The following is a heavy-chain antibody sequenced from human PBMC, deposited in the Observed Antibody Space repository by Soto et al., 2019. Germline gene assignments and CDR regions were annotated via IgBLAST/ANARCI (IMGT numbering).Heavy chain of an antibody. V-gene: IGHV3-23*01. D-gene: IGHD1-7*01. CDR3: ATQYNWNYNWFDP. CDR1: GFTFITYA. CDR2: ISGSGGST. Sequence: GGSLRLSCAASGFTFITYAMSWVRQAPGKGLEWVSGISGSGGSTYYADSVKGRFTISRDNSKNTLHLQMNSLRVEDTAVYYCATQYNWNYNWFDPWGQGTLVTVSS. J-gene: IGHJ5*02.